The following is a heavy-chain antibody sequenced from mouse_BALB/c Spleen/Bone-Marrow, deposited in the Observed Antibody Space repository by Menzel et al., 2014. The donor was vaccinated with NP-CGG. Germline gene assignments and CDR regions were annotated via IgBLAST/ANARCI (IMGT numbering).Heavy chain of an antibody. CDR1: GYTFTSYT. CDR2: INPSSGYT. CDR3: ARAAYYRYDEGAWFAY. V-gene: IGHV1-4*01. D-gene: IGHD2-14*01. Sequence: VQLQQSGAELARPGASVKMSCKASGYTFTSYTMHWVKQRPGQGLEWIGYINPSSGYTNYNQKFKDKATLTAGKSSSTAYMQLSSLTSEDSAVYYCARAAYYRYDEGAWFAYWGQGTLVTVSA. J-gene: IGHJ3*01.